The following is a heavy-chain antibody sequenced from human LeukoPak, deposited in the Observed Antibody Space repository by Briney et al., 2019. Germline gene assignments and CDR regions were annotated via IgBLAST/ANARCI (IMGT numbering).Heavy chain of an antibody. CDR1: GYTFTGYY. V-gene: IGHV1-2*06. J-gene: IGHJ4*02. CDR3: AREPVAGDLFDY. CDR2: INPNSGGT. Sequence: ASVKVSCKASGYTFTGYYMHWVRQAPGQGLEWMGRINPNSGGTNYAQKFQGRVTMTRDTSISTAYMELSRLRSDDTAVYYCAREPVAGDLFDYWGQGTLVTVSS. D-gene: IGHD6-19*01.